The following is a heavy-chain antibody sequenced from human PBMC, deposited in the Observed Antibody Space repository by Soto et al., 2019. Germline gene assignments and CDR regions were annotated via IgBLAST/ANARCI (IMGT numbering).Heavy chain of an antibody. CDR2: IYYSGST. J-gene: IGHJ6*02. D-gene: IGHD4-17*01. V-gene: IGHV4-61*01. CDR3: ARVNERWDYGYYYGMDV. Sequence: ASETLSLTCTVSGGSVSSGSYYWSWIRQPPGKGLEWIGYIYYSGSTNYNPSLKSRVTISVDTSKNQFSLKLSSVTAADTAVYYCARVNERWDYGYYYGMDVWGQGTTVTVSS. CDR1: GGSVSSGSYY.